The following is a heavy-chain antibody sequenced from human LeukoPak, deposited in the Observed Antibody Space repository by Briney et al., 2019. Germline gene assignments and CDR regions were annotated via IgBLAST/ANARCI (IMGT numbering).Heavy chain of an antibody. V-gene: IGHV3-30*18. D-gene: IGHD6-19*01. J-gene: IGHJ4*02. CDR1: GFTLSSYG. Sequence: GRSLRLSCAASGFTLSSYGMHWVRQAPGKGLEWVAVISYDGSNKYYADSVKGRFTISRDNSKNTLYLQMNSLRAEDTAVYYCAKDRQASYSSGWNDYWGQGTLVTVSS. CDR2: ISYDGSNK. CDR3: AKDRQASYSSGWNDY.